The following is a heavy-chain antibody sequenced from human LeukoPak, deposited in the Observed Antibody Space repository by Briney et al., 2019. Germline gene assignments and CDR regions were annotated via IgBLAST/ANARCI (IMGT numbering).Heavy chain of an antibody. CDR2: IRSKAYGGTT. J-gene: IGHJ4*02. V-gene: IGHV3-49*03. CDR1: GFTFGDYA. CDR3: SRDLSGSYPRGASY. D-gene: IGHD1-26*01. Sequence: GGSLRLSCTASGFTFGDYAMSWFRQTPGKGLEWVGFIRSKAYGGTTEYAASVKGRFTISRDDSKSIAYLQMNSLKTEDTAVYYCSRDLSGSYPRGASYWGQGTLVTVSS.